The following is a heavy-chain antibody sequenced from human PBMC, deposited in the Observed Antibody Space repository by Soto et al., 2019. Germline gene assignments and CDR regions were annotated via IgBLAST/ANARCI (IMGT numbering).Heavy chain of an antibody. J-gene: IGHJ6*02. CDR1: GDSVSSNSAA. CDR2: TYYRSKWYN. CDR3: ARDKGTLVLDYYYYGMDV. V-gene: IGHV6-1*01. Sequence: SHTLSLTCAISGDSVSSNSAAWNWIRQSPSRGLEWLGRTYYRSKWYNDYAVSVKSRITINPDTSKNQFSLQLNSVTPEDTAVYYCARDKGTLVLDYYYYGMDVWGQGTTVTVSS. D-gene: IGHD6-13*01.